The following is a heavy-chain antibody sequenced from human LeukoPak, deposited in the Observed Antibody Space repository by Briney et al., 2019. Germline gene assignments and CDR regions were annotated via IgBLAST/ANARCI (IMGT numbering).Heavy chain of an antibody. Sequence: PGRSLRLSCAASGFTFSSYGMHWVRQAPGKGLEWVAVIWYGGSNKYYADSVKGRFTISRDNSKNTLYLQMNSLRAEDTAVYYCARVAKLMAYYYGMDVWGQGTTVTVSS. J-gene: IGHJ6*02. CDR2: IWYGGSNK. V-gene: IGHV3-33*01. CDR3: ARVAKLMAYYYGMDV. D-gene: IGHD2-8*01. CDR1: GFTFSSYG.